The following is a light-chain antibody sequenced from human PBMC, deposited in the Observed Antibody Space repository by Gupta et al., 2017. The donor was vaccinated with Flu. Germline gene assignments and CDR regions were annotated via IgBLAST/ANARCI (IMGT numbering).Light chain of an antibody. J-gene: IGLJ1*01. CDR1: SSNIGSNA. V-gene: IGLV1-44*01. CDR2: NSN. CDR3: EAWEDSLNGSYV. Sequence: QSVLTQPPSASATPGQRVTISCSGSSSNIGSNAVNWYRHLPGTAPKLLIYNSNRRPSGGPDRFSGSKSGTSAALAISGLQSEEEADYYCEAWEDSLNGSYVFGTGTKVTVL.